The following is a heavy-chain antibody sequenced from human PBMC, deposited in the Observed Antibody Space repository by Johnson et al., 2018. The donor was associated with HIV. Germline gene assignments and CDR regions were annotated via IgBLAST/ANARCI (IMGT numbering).Heavy chain of an antibody. Sequence: QVQLVESGGGVVQPGRSLRLSCAASGFTFSSYTVHWVRQSPGKGLEWVSLISHDGSNEYYADSVKGRFTVSRDNSKNTLYLQMSSLRAEDTDVYYCAREGFAYYNFWSGSRHDAFDIWGLGTMVTVSS. D-gene: IGHD3-3*01. CDR3: AREGFAYYNFWSGSRHDAFDI. V-gene: IGHV3-30-3*01. CDR1: GFTFSSYT. J-gene: IGHJ3*02. CDR2: ISHDGSNE.